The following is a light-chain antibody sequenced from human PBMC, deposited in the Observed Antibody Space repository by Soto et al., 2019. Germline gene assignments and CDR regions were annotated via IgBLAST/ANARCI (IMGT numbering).Light chain of an antibody. CDR3: LLYGDSPPAYT. CDR2: GAS. V-gene: IGKV3-20*01. CDR1: QSVSSRN. Sequence: EIVLTQSPGTLSLSPGERATLSCRASQSVSSRNLAWYRQKPGQAPSLLIYGASNRANGIPDRFSGSGTGTDFTLTISRLEPEDFAVYYFLLYGDSPPAYTFGQGTKLEIK. J-gene: IGKJ2*01.